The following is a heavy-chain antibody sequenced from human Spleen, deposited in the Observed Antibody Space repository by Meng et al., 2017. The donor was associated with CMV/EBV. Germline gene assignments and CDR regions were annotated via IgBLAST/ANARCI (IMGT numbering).Heavy chain of an antibody. CDR2: MNPNSGNT. V-gene: IGHV1-8*01. D-gene: IGHD5-18*01. Sequence: QVQLVQSGSELKKPGASVKVSCKASGYTFTTYALNWVRQAPGQGLEWMGWMNPNSGNTGYAQKFQGRVTMTRNTSISTAYMELSSLRSEDTAVYYCARDSRDTPYDYWGQGTLVTVSS. J-gene: IGHJ4*02. CDR1: GYTFTTYA. CDR3: ARDSRDTPYDY.